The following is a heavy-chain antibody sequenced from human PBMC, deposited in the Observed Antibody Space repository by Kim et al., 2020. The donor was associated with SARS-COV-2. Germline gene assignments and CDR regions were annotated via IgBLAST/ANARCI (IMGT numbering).Heavy chain of an antibody. CDR3: AKDGALMTTVVTTYDY. V-gene: IGHV3-23*01. Sequence: SWKGRFTISRDNAKNTLYLKRNSLRAEDTAVYYCAKDGALMTTVVTTYDYWGQGTLVTVSS. J-gene: IGHJ4*02. D-gene: IGHD4-17*01.